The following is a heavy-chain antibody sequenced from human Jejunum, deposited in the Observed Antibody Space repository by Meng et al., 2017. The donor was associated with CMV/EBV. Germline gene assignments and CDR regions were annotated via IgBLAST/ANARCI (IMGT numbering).Heavy chain of an antibody. CDR2: IYWDNDK. J-gene: IGHJ4*02. D-gene: IGHD1-1*01. CDR1: GFSLTTSGVG. CDR3: AHRLSHPYWNEGAFDR. V-gene: IGHV2-5*02. Sequence: QITLTEAGPTLVQPTHTLTLTCTFSGFSLTTSGVGVGWIRQPPGKALEWLAFIYWDNDKRYSPSLSNRVSITKDTSKNQVVLTMTNMDPVDTATYYCAHRLSHPYWNEGAFDRWGQGTLVTVSS.